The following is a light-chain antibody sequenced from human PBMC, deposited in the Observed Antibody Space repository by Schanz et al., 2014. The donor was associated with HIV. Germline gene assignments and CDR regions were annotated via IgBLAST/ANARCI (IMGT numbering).Light chain of an antibody. CDR3: SSYTSSSTYVV. Sequence: QSVLTQPASVSGSPGQSITISCTGTSSDVGGYNYVSWYQQHPGEAPKLMIFDVNNRPSGVSNRFSGSKSGNTASLTISGLQAEDEADYYCSSYTSSSTYVVFGGGTKLTAL. J-gene: IGLJ2*01. CDR1: SSDVGGYNY. CDR2: DVN. V-gene: IGLV2-14*03.